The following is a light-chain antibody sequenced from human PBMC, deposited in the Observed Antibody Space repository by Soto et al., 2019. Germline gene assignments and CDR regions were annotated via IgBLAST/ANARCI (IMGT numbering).Light chain of an antibody. J-gene: IGKJ3*01. CDR1: QGISNY. V-gene: IGKV1-27*01. CDR3: QKYDSAPFT. CDR2: AAS. Sequence: DIQMTQSPSSLSASVGDRVTITCRASQGISNYLVWYQQKPGKVPTFLIFAASTLQSGVPSRFSGSGSGTDFTLTISILQPDDVATYYCQKYDSAPFTFGPGTKVDIK.